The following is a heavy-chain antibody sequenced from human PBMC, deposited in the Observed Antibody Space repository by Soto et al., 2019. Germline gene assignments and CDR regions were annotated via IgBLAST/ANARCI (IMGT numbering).Heavy chain of an antibody. CDR3: ATRTFGSNAFFDT. Sequence: ASETLSLTCTVSGASVSTGYWSWIRQPPGKGLEWIGFMYFGGSFNYNPSLTSRATISVETSKNQFSMKMTSVTAADTAVYYCATRTFGSNAFFDTWAQGALVPVS. J-gene: IGHJ4*02. CDR2: MYFGGSF. V-gene: IGHV4-59*02. CDR1: GASVSTGY. D-gene: IGHD3-10*01.